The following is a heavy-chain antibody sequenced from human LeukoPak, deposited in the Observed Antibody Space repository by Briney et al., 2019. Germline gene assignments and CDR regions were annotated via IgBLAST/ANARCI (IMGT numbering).Heavy chain of an antibody. Sequence: GGSLRLSCAASGFTVSSNYMSWVRQAPGKGLEWVSAIYSGGSTYYADSVKGGFTISRDNSKNTLYLQMNSLRAEDTAVYYCARGHTVTTVYYYYGMDAWGQGTTVTVSS. CDR3: ARGHTVTTVYYYYGMDA. CDR1: GFTVSSNY. J-gene: IGHJ6*02. CDR2: IYSGGST. V-gene: IGHV3-66*01. D-gene: IGHD4-17*01.